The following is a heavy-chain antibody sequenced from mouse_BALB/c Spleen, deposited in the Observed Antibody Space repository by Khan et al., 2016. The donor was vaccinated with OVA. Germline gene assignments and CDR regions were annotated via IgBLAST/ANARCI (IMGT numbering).Heavy chain of an antibody. CDR3: ARKNDYGYAMDY. D-gene: IGHD1-1*01. Sequence: EVQLQESGPGLVKPSQSLSLTCTVTGYSITSDYAWDWIRQFPGNKLEWMGYISYSGSTSYNPSLKSRISIPRDTSKNQFFLQLNSVTTEDTATYYCARKNDYGYAMDYWGQGTSGTVSS. CDR1: GYSITSDYA. J-gene: IGHJ4*01. CDR2: ISYSGST. V-gene: IGHV3-2*02.